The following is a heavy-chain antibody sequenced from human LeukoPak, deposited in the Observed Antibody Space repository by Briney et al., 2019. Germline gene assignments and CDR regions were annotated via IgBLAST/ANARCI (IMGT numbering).Heavy chain of an antibody. J-gene: IGHJ4*02. Sequence: GASVKVSCKASGGTFSSYAISWVRQAPGQGLEWMGRIIPILGIANYAQKFQGRVTITADKSTSTAYMELSSLRSEDTAVYYCAVDFWSGSAGETSDYWGQGILVTVSS. CDR3: AVDFWSGSAGETSDY. D-gene: IGHD3-3*01. CDR1: GGTFSSYA. CDR2: IIPILGIA. V-gene: IGHV1-69*04.